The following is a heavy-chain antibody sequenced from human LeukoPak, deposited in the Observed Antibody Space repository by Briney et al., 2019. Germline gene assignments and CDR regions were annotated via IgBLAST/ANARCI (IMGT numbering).Heavy chain of an antibody. Sequence: GASVKVSCKASGGTFSSYAISWVRQAPGQGLEWMGGIIPIFGTANYAQKFQGRVTITTDESTSTAYMELSSLRSEDTAVYYCASSGDYYGSGRYNFDYWGQGTLVTVSS. CDR2: IIPIFGTA. J-gene: IGHJ4*02. CDR3: ASSGDYYGSGRYNFDY. V-gene: IGHV1-69*05. D-gene: IGHD3-10*01. CDR1: GGTFSSYA.